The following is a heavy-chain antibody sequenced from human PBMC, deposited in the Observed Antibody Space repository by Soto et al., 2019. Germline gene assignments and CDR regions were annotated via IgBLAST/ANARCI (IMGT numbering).Heavy chain of an antibody. D-gene: IGHD3-10*01. Sequence: GGSLRLSCAASGFTFSDHYMDWVRQAPGKGLEWVGRGRNKTKGYSTEYAASVKGRFTISRDDSENLLYLQMNSLKTEDTAVYYCAKFVLQDDAPGHSYGMDVWGQGTTVTVSS. CDR1: GFTFSDHY. CDR2: GRNKTKGYST. J-gene: IGHJ6*02. CDR3: AKFVLQDDAPGHSYGMDV. V-gene: IGHV3-72*01.